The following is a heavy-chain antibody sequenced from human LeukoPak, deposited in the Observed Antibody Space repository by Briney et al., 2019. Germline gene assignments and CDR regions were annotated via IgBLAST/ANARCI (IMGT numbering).Heavy chain of an antibody. CDR1: GFTFSDYY. CDR3: ARDWYCSSTSCRYYYGMDV. D-gene: IGHD2-2*01. J-gene: IGHJ6*02. V-gene: IGHV3-11*05. CDR2: ISSSSSYT. Sequence: GGSLRLSCAASGFTFSDYYMSWIRQAPGKGLEWVSYISSSSSYTNYADSVKGRFTISRDNAKNSLYLQMNSLRAEDTAVYHCARDWYCSSTSCRYYYGMDVWGQGTTVTVSS.